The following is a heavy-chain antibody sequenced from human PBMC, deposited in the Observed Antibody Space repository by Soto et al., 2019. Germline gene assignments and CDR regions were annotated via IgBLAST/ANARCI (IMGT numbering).Heavy chain of an antibody. CDR2: MNPHNGHT. D-gene: IGHD2-21*01. Sequence: QVQLVQSGAEVKRPGASVKVSCKASGFTSPTYDINWVRQATGQGLEWMGWMNPHNGHTGFAQKFQGRVTMTSDTSSSTSYMELSGLRSEDTAVYYCAMAYWNVTNCDEYFQHWGQGTLVTVSS. J-gene: IGHJ1*01. V-gene: IGHV1-8*01. CDR1: GFTSPTYD. CDR3: AMAYWNVTNCDEYFQH.